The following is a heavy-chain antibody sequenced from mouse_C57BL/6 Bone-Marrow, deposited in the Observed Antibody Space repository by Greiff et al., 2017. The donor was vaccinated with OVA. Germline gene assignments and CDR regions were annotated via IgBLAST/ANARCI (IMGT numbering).Heavy chain of an antibody. CDR3: ARGGYTGY. CDR1: GYTFTSYG. J-gene: IGHJ2*01. CDR2: IYPRSGNT. Sequence: VKLQESGAELARPGASVKLSCKASGYTFTSYGISWVKQRTGQGLEWIGEIYPRSGNTYYNEKFKGKATLTADKSSSTAYMELRSLTSEDSAVYFCARGGYTGYWGQGTTRTVSS. V-gene: IGHV1-81*01. D-gene: IGHD2-2*01.